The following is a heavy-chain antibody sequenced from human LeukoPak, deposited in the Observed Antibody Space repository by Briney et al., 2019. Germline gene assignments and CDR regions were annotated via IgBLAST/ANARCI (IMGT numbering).Heavy chain of an antibody. CDR1: GGSISSSNW. J-gene: IGHJ5*02. V-gene: IGHV4-4*02. Sequence: SETLSLTCAVSGGSISSSNWWSWVRQPPGKGLEWIGEIYHSGSTNYNPSLKSRVTISVDKSKNQFSLKLSSLTAADTAVYYCARDRGGDCSGGSCYLNNWFDPWGQGTLVTVSS. CDR3: ARDRGGDCSGGSCYLNNWFDP. CDR2: IYHSGST. D-gene: IGHD2-15*01.